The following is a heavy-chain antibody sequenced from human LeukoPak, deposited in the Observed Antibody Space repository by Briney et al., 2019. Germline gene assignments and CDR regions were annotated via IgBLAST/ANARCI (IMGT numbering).Heavy chain of an antibody. CDR3: ARWYRMDCDTTSCYKSYTGLDV. CDR2: VFSSGLT. J-gene: IGHJ6*01. V-gene: IGHV4-59*01. D-gene: IGHD2-2*02. CDR1: GGSMTGYY. Sequence: SETLSLTCTVSGGSMTGYYWGWIRQPPGKGPEWTGYVFSSGLTKFSPSLWNRVAISVDTSTNKISLKLVSVTSADTAVYYCARWYRMDCDTTSCYKSYTGLDVWGPGTTVTVSS.